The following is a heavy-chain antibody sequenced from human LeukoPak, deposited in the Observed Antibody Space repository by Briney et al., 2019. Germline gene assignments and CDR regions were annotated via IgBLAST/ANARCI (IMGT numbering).Heavy chain of an antibody. CDR1: GGXISSYY. CDR2: IYYSGST. V-gene: IGHV4-59*01. CDR3: ARGPNLQWLDY. J-gene: IGHJ4*02. D-gene: IGHD6-19*01. Sequence: SETLSLTCTVSGGXISSYYWSWIRQPPGKGLEWIGYIYYSGSTNYNPSLKSRVTISVDTSKNQFSLKLSSVTAADTAVYYCARGPNLQWLDYWGQGTLVTVSS.